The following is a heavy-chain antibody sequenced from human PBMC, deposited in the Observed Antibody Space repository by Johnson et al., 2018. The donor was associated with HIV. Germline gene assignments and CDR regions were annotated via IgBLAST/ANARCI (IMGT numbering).Heavy chain of an antibody. Sequence: QVQLVESGGGVVQSGRSLRLSCAASGFTFRSYSMHWVRQATGKGLEWVAVTPYDGTNKNYADSVKGRFTISRDNSKSTLYLQMNSLRAEDTAVYFCARAVDILAGPDALDIWGQGTLVTVSS. CDR1: GFTFRSYS. V-gene: IGHV3-30-3*01. CDR2: TPYDGTNK. J-gene: IGHJ3*02. D-gene: IGHD3-9*01. CDR3: ARAVDILAGPDALDI.